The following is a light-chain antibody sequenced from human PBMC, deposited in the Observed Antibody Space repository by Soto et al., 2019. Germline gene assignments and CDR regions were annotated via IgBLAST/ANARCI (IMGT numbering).Light chain of an antibody. J-gene: IGKJ5*01. Sequence: DIQMTQSTSSLSASVRDRVSFTYRASQTITTYLSWFQQKQGKAPKVLVYGASSLQSGVPSRFSGSGSGTEFTLTISSLQSEDFATYDCQQRYTTTITFGQGTRLEIK. CDR1: QTITTY. V-gene: IGKV1-39*01. CDR2: GAS. CDR3: QQRYTTTIT.